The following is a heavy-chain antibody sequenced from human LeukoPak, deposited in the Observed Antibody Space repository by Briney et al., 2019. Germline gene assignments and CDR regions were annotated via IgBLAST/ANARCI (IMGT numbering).Heavy chain of an antibody. J-gene: IGHJ1*01. CDR3: ARGYSSGWYRRGAEYFQH. CDR1: GYTFTSYA. V-gene: IGHV7-4-1*02. CDR2: INTNTGNP. Sequence: ASVKVSCKASGYTFTSYAMNWVRQAPGQGLEWMGWINTNTGNPTYAQGFTGRFVFSLDTSVSTAYLQISSLKAEDTAVYYCARGYSSGWYRRGAEYFQHWGQGTLVTVSS. D-gene: IGHD6-19*01.